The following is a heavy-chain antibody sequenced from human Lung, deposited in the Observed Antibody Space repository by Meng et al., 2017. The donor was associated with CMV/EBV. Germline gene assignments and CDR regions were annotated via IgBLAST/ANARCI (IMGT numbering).Heavy chain of an antibody. CDR1: GVTLSEYG. CDR2: IRNDGGNR. CDR3: AKKWATYSYERSGYFPGTEHLHD. D-gene: IGHD3-22*01. J-gene: IGHJ1*01. V-gene: IGHV3-30*02. Sequence: QVHLVESGGDVVQPGGSLRLSWSAAGVTLSEYGMHWVRQAPGKGLEWVAFIRNDGGNRYYAESVKGRFTISRDNSRNTMYLQMNRLRAEDSGVYFCAKKWATYSYERSGYFPGTEHLHDWGQGTLVTVSS.